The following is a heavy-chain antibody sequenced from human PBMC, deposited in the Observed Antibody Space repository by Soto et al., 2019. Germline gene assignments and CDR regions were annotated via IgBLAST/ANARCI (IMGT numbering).Heavy chain of an antibody. J-gene: IGHJ4*02. CDR2: IHRGGST. V-gene: IGHV3-66*01. CDR1: GFTVGNNY. CDR3: ARSANTYGSPFDY. D-gene: IGHD3-10*01. Sequence: QPGGSLRLSCAASGFTVGNNYMSWVRQAPGKGLEWVSIIHRGGSTSYADSVKGRFTISRDSSKSILYLQINGLTADDTAVYYCARSANTYGSPFDYWGQGALVTVSS.